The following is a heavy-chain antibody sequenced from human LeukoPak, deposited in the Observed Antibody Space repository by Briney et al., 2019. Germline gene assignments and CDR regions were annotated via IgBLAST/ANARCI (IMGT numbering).Heavy chain of an antibody. V-gene: IGHV3-21*04. J-gene: IGHJ2*01. CDR3: AKGERYDFWSGTPNWYFDL. CDR1: GFTFSSYN. Sequence: GGSLRLSCAASGFTFSSYNMNWVRQAPGKGLEWVSSISGRHDVYYAESVKGRLTVSRDNAKNSLYLQMNSLRAEDTAVYYCAKGERYDFWSGTPNWYFDLWGRGTLVTVSS. D-gene: IGHD3-3*01. CDR2: ISGRHDV.